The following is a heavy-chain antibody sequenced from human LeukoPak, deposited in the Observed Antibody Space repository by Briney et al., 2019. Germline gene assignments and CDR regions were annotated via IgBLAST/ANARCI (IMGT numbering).Heavy chain of an antibody. J-gene: IGHJ5*02. CDR1: GYTFTSYG. Sequence: ASVKVSCKASGYTFTSYGISWVRQAPGQGLEWMGWISAYNGNTNYAQKLQGRVTMTTDTSTSTAYMELRSLRSDDTAVYYCARDTTTMARGVIPCDPWGQGTLVTVSS. CDR2: ISAYNGNT. V-gene: IGHV1-18*01. CDR3: ARDTTTMARGVIPCDP. D-gene: IGHD3-10*01.